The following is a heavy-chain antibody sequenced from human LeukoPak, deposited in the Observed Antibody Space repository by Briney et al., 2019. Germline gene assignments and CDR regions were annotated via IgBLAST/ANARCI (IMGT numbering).Heavy chain of an antibody. CDR2: IYSSGST. CDR3: ARGGKATVVTM. CDR1: GGSINSYY. V-gene: IGHV4-4*07. Sequence: SETLSLTCTVSGGSINSYYWSWIRQPAGKGLEWIGRIYSSGSTNYNPSLKSRVSMSVDTSKNQFSLKLTSVTAAETAVYYCARGGKATVVTMWGQGILVTVSS. D-gene: IGHD4-23*01. J-gene: IGHJ4*02.